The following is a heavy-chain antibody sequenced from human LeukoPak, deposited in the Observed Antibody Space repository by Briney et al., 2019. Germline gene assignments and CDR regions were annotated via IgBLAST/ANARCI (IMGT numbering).Heavy chain of an antibody. CDR1: GHTFTGYY. CDR2: INPNSGGT. Sequence: GASVKVSCKASGHTFTGYYMHWVRQAPGQGLEWMGWINPNSGGTNYAQKFQGRVTMTRDTSISTAYMELSRLRSDDTAVYYCASIVEYSSSLGIGSVFDYWGQGTLVTVSS. CDR3: ASIVEYSSSLGIGSVFDY. V-gene: IGHV1-2*02. D-gene: IGHD6-6*01. J-gene: IGHJ4*02.